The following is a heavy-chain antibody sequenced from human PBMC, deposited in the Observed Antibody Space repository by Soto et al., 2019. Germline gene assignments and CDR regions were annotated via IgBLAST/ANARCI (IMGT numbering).Heavy chain of an antibody. CDR1: GFTFSSYG. Sequence: QVQLVESGGGVVQPGRSLRLSCAASGFTFSSYGMHWVRQAPGKGLEWVAVIWYDGSNKYYADSVKGRFTISRDNSKNTLYLQMNSLRAEDTAVYYCARVGEPYYYYYGMDVWGQGTTVTVSS. V-gene: IGHV3-33*01. CDR2: IWYDGSNK. J-gene: IGHJ6*02. D-gene: IGHD1-26*01. CDR3: ARVGEPYYYYYGMDV.